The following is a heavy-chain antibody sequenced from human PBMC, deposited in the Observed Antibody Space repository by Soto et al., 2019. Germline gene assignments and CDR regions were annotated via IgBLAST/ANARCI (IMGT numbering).Heavy chain of an antibody. J-gene: IGHJ2*01. CDR3: AKDPGIEDGDYVSWYFDL. D-gene: IGHD4-17*01. Sequence: QVQLVESGGGVVQPGRSLRLSCAASGFTFSSYGMHWVRQAPGKGLEWVAVISYDGSNKYYADSVKGRFTISRDNSKNTLYLQMNSRRAEDTAVYYCAKDPGIEDGDYVSWYFDLWGRGTLVTVSS. V-gene: IGHV3-30*18. CDR1: GFTFSSYG. CDR2: ISYDGSNK.